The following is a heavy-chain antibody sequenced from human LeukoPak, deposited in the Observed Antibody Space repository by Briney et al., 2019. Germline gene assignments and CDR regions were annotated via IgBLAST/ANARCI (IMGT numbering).Heavy chain of an antibody. D-gene: IGHD1-26*01. CDR3: ARESPYSGSYLVRRNVYYFDY. CDR1: GGSISSYY. Sequence: SETLSLTCNVSGGSISSYYWSWIRQPAGKGLEWIGRIYTSGSTNYNPSPKSRVTMSVDTSKNQFTLKLSSVTAADTAVYYCARESPYSGSYLVRRNVYYFDYWGQGTLVTVSS. J-gene: IGHJ4*02. CDR2: IYTSGST. V-gene: IGHV4-4*07.